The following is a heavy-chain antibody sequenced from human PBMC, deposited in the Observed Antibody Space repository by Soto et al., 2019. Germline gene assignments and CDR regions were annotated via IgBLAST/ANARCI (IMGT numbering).Heavy chain of an antibody. CDR1: GFTFSSYG. V-gene: IGHV3-30*18. Sequence: GGSLRLSCAASGFTFSSYGMHWVRQAPGKGLEWVAVISYDGSNKYYADSVKGRFTISRDNSKNTLYLQMNSLRAEDTAVYYCAKDLDYGSGSPFDYWGQGTLVTVSS. J-gene: IGHJ4*02. D-gene: IGHD3-10*01. CDR2: ISYDGSNK. CDR3: AKDLDYGSGSPFDY.